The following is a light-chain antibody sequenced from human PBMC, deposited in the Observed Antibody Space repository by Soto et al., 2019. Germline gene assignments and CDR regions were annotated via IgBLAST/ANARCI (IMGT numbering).Light chain of an antibody. J-gene: IGKJ3*01. CDR3: QHRYSFT. CDR2: DAS. Sequence: EIVLTQSPATLSVSPGERATLSCRASPGFGAYLAWYQQRPGQSPRLLIHDASHRAAGIPARFSASGSGTDCTVTISSLEPEDVAVYYCQHRYSFTFGPRTTVDIK. V-gene: IGKV3-11*01. CDR1: PGFGAY.